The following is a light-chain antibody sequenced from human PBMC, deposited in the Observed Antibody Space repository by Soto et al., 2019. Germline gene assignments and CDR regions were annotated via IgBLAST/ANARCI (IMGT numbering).Light chain of an antibody. Sequence: EIVMTQSPATLSVSPGERATLSYRASHSVSSNLAKYQQKPGQAPRLLIYGASTRATGIPARFSGSGSGTEFTLTISSLQSEDFAVYYCQQYNNWPPYTFGQGTKLEIK. J-gene: IGKJ2*01. V-gene: IGKV3-15*01. CDR2: GAS. CDR3: QQYNNWPPYT. CDR1: HSVSSN.